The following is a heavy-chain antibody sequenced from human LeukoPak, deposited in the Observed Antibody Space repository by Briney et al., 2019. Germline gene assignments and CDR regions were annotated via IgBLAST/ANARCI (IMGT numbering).Heavy chain of an antibody. CDR3: ASFTGRVGSHPVDY. J-gene: IGHJ4*02. Sequence: PGGSLRLSCAASGFTFSSYAMHWVRQAPGKGLEWVAVISYDGSNKYYADSVKGRFTISRDNSKNTLYLQMNSLRAEDTAVYYCASFTGRVGSHPVDYWGQGTLVTVSS. V-gene: IGHV3-30-3*01. CDR1: GFTFSSYA. D-gene: IGHD3-10*01. CDR2: ISYDGSNK.